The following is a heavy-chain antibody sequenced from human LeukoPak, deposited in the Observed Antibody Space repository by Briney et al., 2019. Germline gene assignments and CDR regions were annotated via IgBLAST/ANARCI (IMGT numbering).Heavy chain of an antibody. CDR1: GFTFSSYP. CDR3: AKGPDYYDSSGYYSA. Sequence: GGSLRLSCAASGFTFSSYPMSWVRQAPGKGLEWVSAISCSGGSTYYADSVKGRFTISRDSSKNTLYLQMNSLRAEDTAVYYCAKGPDYYDSSGYYSAWGQGTLVTVSS. J-gene: IGHJ5*02. D-gene: IGHD3-22*01. CDR2: ISCSGGST. V-gene: IGHV3-23*01.